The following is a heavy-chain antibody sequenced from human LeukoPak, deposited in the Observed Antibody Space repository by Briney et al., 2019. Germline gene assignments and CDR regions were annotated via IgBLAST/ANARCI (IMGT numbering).Heavy chain of an antibody. CDR3: ASNGGSYSFDY. D-gene: IGHD1-26*01. CDR1: GGSISSYY. J-gene: IGHJ4*02. CDR2: SSYSGSS. Sequence: PSETLSLTCTVSGGSISSYYWSWIRQPPGKGLEWIGYSSYSGSSNYNPSLKSRVAISVDTSKNQFSLKLTSVIAADTAVYYCASNGGSYSFDYWGQGTLVTVSS. V-gene: IGHV4-59*01.